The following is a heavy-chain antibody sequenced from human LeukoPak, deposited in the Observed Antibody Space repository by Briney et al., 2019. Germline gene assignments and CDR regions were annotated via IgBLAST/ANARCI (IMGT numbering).Heavy chain of an antibody. J-gene: IGHJ4*02. D-gene: IGHD3-22*01. V-gene: IGHV3-33*01. CDR3: AREERYYYDSSGYSVFFDY. Sequence: PRGSLRLSCAASGFTFSSYGMHWVRQAPGKGLGWVAVIWYDGSNKYYADSVKGRFTISRDNSKNTLYLQMNSLRAEDTAVYYCAREERYYYDSSGYSVFFDYWGQGTLVTVSS. CDR1: GFTFSSYG. CDR2: IWYDGSNK.